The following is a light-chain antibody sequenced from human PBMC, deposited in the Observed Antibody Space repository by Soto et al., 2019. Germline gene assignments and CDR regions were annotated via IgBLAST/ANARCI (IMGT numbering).Light chain of an antibody. Sequence: QAVRTQPASVSGSPGQSITISCAGTIDDIGAYDYVSWYQQHPGNAPKLLVYEVTNRPSGVSDRFSGSKSGNTASLTISGLQAEDEADYYCKSYTNSSAVVFGGGTKVTVL. CDR2: EVT. CDR3: KSYTNSSAVV. J-gene: IGLJ2*01. CDR1: IDDIGAYDY. V-gene: IGLV2-14*01.